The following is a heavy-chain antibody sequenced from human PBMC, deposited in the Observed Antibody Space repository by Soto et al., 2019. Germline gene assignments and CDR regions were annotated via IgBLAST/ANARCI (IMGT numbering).Heavy chain of an antibody. D-gene: IGHD3-22*01. V-gene: IGHV3-23*01. Sequence: GGSLRLSCAASGFTFSSYAMSWVHQAPGKGLEWVSAISGSGGSTYYADSVKGRFTISRDNSKNTLYLQMNSLRAEDTAVYYCANLYYYDSSGYYYFDYWGQGTLVTVSS. CDR1: GFTFSSYA. CDR3: ANLYYYDSSGYYYFDY. J-gene: IGHJ4*02. CDR2: ISGSGGST.